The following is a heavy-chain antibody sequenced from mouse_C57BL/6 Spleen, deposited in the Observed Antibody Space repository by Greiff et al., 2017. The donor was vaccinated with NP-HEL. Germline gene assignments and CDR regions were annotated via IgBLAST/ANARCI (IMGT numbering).Heavy chain of an antibody. CDR3: ARGSSGYGY. CDR2: ISYDGST. CDR1: GYSITSGYY. J-gene: IGHJ2*01. D-gene: IGHD3-2*02. Sequence: DVQLQESGPGLVKPSQSLSLTCSVTGYSITSGYYWNWIRQFPGNKLEWMGYISYDGSTNYNPSLKNRISITRDTSKNQFFLKLNAVTTEDTATYYCARGSSGYGYWGQGTTLTVSS. V-gene: IGHV3-6*01.